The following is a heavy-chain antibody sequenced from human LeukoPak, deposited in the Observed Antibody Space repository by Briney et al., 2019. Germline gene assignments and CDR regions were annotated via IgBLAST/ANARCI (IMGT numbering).Heavy chain of an antibody. CDR2: IYPDDSNT. CDR1: GYNFPIYW. CDR3: ARGGVSGDWIDY. Sequence: GESLKISCQGSGYNFPIYWIGWVRQMPGQGLEWMGIIYPDDSNTIYGPSFQGQVTISADKSISTAYLQWSSLKASDTAMYYCARGGVSGDWIDYWGQGTLVTVSS. J-gene: IGHJ4*02. D-gene: IGHD2-21*02. V-gene: IGHV5-51*01.